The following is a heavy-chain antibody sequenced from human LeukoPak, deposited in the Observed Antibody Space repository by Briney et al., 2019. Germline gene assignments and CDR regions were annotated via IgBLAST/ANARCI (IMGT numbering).Heavy chain of an antibody. CDR3: ARRGEVVTASSDHAFDI. J-gene: IGHJ3*02. CDR2: ISWNSGSI. V-gene: IGHV3-9*01. D-gene: IGHD2-21*02. CDR1: GFTFDDYA. Sequence: GGSLRLSCAASGFTFDDYAMHWVRQAPGKGLGWVSGISWNSGSIGYVDSVKGRFTISRDNAKNSLYLQMNSLRAEDTAVYYCARRGEVVTASSDHAFDIWGQGTMVTVSS.